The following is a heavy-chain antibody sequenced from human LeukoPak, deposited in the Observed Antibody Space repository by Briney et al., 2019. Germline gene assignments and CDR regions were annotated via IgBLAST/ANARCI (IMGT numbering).Heavy chain of an antibody. CDR3: AKDLNPLWFGELIGSFNY. J-gene: IGHJ4*02. CDR2: IIPILGIA. D-gene: IGHD3-10*01. Sequence: SVKVSCKASGGTFSSYAISWVRQAPGQGLEWMGRIIPILGIANYAQKFQGRVTITADKSTSTAYMELSSLRAEDTAVYYCAKDLNPLWFGELIGSFNYWGQGTLVTVSS. V-gene: IGHV1-69*04. CDR1: GGTFSSYA.